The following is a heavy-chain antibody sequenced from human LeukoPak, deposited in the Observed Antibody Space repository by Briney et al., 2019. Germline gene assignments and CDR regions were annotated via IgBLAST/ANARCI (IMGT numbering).Heavy chain of an antibody. D-gene: IGHD3-10*02. J-gene: IGHJ3*02. CDR1: GFTFSSYA. CDR3: AKDRKNNDYVAFDI. Sequence: PGGSLRLSCAASGFTFSSYAMSWVRQAPGKGLEWVSAISGSGGSTYYADSVKGRFTISRDNSKNTLYVQMNSLRAEDMAVYHCAKDRKNNDYVAFDIWGQGTMVTVSS. V-gene: IGHV3-23*01. CDR2: ISGSGGST.